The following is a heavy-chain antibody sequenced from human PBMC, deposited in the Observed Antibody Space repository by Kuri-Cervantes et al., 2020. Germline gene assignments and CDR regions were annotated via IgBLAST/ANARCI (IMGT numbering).Heavy chain of an antibody. Sequence: GESLKISCAASGFTFSSYAVHWVRQAPGKGLEWVTVISYDGSNEYYADSVEGRFTISRDNSKNTLYLQMDSLRPEDTAVYYCARGGGSGSLGRVFDYWGQGTLGTVSS. D-gene: IGHD1-26*01. CDR2: ISYDGSNE. CDR1: GFTFSSYA. V-gene: IGHV3-30-3*01. CDR3: ARGGGSGSLGRVFDY. J-gene: IGHJ4*02.